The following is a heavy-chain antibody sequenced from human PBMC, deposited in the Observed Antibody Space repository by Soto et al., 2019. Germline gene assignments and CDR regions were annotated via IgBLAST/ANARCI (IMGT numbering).Heavy chain of an antibody. CDR2: IYYSGST. Sequence: SETLSLTCTVSGGSISSYYWSWIRQPPGKGLEWIGYIYYSGSTNYNPSLKSRVTISVDTSKNQFSLKLSSVTAADTAVYYCASNVYCSGGSCSQLYFDYWGQGTLVTVSS. J-gene: IGHJ4*02. CDR1: GGSISSYY. CDR3: ASNVYCSGGSCSQLYFDY. D-gene: IGHD2-15*01. V-gene: IGHV4-59*01.